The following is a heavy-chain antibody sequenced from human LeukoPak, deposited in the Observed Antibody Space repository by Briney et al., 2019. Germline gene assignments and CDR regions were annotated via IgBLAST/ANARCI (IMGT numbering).Heavy chain of an antibody. D-gene: IGHD2-15*01. CDR3: ARRGAQGYCSGGSCYTFDY. CDR2: INHSGST. Sequence: SETLSLTCAVYGGSFSGYYWSWIRQPPEKGLEWIGEINHSGSTNYNPPLKSRVTISVDTSKNQFSLKLSSVTAADTAVYYCARRGAQGYCSGGSCYTFDYWGQGTLVTVSS. V-gene: IGHV4-34*01. J-gene: IGHJ4*02. CDR1: GGSFSGYY.